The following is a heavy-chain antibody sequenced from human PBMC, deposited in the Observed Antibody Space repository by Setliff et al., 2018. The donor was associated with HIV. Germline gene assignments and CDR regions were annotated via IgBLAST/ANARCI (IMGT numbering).Heavy chain of an antibody. CDR2: IKQDGSEK. CDR1: GFTFSSYW. J-gene: IGHJ4*02. CDR3: AKEQSGATVVTPNLDY. D-gene: IGHD4-17*01. V-gene: IGHV3-7*01. Sequence: GGSLRLSCAASGFTFSSYWMSWVRQAPGKGLEWVANIKQDGSEKYYMNSVKGRFTISRDNSKNTLYLQMNSLRAEDTAVYYCAKEQSGATVVTPNLDYWGQGTLVTVSS.